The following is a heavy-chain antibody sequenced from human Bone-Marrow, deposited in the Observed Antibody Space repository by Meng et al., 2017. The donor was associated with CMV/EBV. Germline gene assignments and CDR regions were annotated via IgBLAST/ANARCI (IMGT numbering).Heavy chain of an antibody. CDR2: IRYDGSNK. CDR1: GFTFSNYG. CDR3: AKNGGPGTGSPLDY. V-gene: IGHV3-30*02. Sequence: GESLKISCAASGFTFSNYGMHWVRQAPGDGLEWVALIRYDGSNKYYADSVKGRLTISRDNSKNTVYLQMNSLRIEDTAVYYCAKNGGPGTGSPLDYWGQGTLITVSS. D-gene: IGHD1-1*01. J-gene: IGHJ4*02.